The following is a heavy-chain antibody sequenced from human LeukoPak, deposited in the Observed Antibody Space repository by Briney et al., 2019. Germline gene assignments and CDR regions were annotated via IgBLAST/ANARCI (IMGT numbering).Heavy chain of an antibody. V-gene: IGHV3-21*04. CDR1: GFTFSSYA. Sequence: PGGSLRLSCAASGFTFSSYAMNWVRQAPGKGLEWVSSISTSSSYINYADSVKGRFTISRDNAKNSLYLQMNSLRVEDTAIYYCANHGVTTRSYDVWGQGTMVTVSS. D-gene: IGHD4-11*01. J-gene: IGHJ3*01. CDR3: ANHGVTTRSYDV. CDR2: ISTSSSYI.